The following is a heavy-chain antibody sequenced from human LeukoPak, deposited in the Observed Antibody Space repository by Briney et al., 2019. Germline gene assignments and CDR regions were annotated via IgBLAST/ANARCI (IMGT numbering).Heavy chain of an antibody. Sequence: GGSLRLSCAASGFTFSNAWMSWVRQAPGKGLEWVGRIKSKTDGGTTDYAAPVKGRSTISRDDTKNPLYLQMNSLQNKDAAVYYCTTAGMGYCSSTSCYSWGQGTLVTVSS. CDR3: TTAGMGYCSSTSCYS. V-gene: IGHV3-15*01. CDR1: GFTFSNAW. J-gene: IGHJ4*02. D-gene: IGHD2-2*02. CDR2: IKSKTDGGTT.